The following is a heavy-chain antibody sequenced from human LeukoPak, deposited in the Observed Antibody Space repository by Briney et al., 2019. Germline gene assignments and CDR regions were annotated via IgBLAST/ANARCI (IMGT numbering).Heavy chain of an antibody. V-gene: IGHV3-74*01. Sequence: PGGSLRLSCAASGFTFSSYWMHWVRQAPGKGLVWVSRINSDGTNTNYADSVKGRFTISRDNSKNTLYLQMNSLRAEDTAVYYCAKVVGSGSRYYYYMDVWGKGTTVTISS. J-gene: IGHJ6*03. CDR1: GFTFSSYW. CDR2: INSDGTNT. CDR3: AKVVGSGSRYYYYMDV. D-gene: IGHD3-10*01.